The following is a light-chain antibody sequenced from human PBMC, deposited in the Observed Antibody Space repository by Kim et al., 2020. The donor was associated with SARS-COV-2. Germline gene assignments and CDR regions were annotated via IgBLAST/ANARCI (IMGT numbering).Light chain of an antibody. CDR1: SLRSYY. Sequence: SSELTQDPAVSVALGQTVRITCQGDSLRSYYATWYQQKPGQAPRVVIYGKNNRPSGIPDRFSGSSSGNTASLTLTGTQAGDEADYYCNSRGSNDDVVFGG. CDR2: GKN. J-gene: IGLJ2*01. CDR3: NSRGSNDDVV. V-gene: IGLV3-19*01.